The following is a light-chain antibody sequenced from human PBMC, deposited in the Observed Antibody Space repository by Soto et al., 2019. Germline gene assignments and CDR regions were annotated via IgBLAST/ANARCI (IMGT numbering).Light chain of an antibody. V-gene: IGLV1-40*01. Sequence: QSVLTQPPSVSEAPGQRVPISCTGRSSNIGAGYEAHWYQQVPGTAPKLLIYENNNRPSGVPDRFSGAKSGTSASLAITGLQAEDEAEYYCQSYDSSLSGYVFGTGTKLTVL. CDR1: SSNIGAGYE. J-gene: IGLJ1*01. CDR2: ENN. CDR3: QSYDSSLSGYV.